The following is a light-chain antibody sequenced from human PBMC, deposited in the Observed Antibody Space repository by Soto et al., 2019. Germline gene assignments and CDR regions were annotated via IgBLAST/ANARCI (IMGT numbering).Light chain of an antibody. CDR3: SSYAGSNEDV. J-gene: IGLJ1*01. CDR1: SSDVGGYNY. Sequence: QSVLTQPPSASGSPGQSVTISCTGTSSDVGGYNYVSWYQQHPGKAPKLMIYEVSKRHSGVPDRFSGSKSGNTASLTDSGLQAEDEADYYCSSYAGSNEDVFGTGTKLTVL. CDR2: EVS. V-gene: IGLV2-8*01.